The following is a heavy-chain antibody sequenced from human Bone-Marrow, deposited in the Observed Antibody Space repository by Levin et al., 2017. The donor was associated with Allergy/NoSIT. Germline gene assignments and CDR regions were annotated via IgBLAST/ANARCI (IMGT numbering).Heavy chain of an antibody. J-gene: IGHJ5*02. CDR2: IYYSGST. V-gene: IGHV4-59*01. Sequence: SETLSLTCTVSGGSISSYYWSWSRQPPGKGLEWIGYIYYSGSTNYNPSLKSRVTISVDTSKNQFSLKLSSVTAADTAVYYCARVKRRSVVVTSDWFDPWGQGTLVTVSS. D-gene: IGHD2-21*02. CDR3: ARVKRRSVVVTSDWFDP. CDR1: GGSISSYY.